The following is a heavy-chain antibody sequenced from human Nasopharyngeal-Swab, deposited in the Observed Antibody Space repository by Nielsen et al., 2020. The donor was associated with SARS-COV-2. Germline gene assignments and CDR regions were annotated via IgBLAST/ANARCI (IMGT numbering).Heavy chain of an antibody. Sequence: SETLSLTCTVSGDSIAYSTFYWGWIRQPPGKGLEWIGNIYYNGNTYQNPSLKSQLTISVDKSKNQFSLQLSSVTAADTAVYYCVRSSSWYYFDYWAQGTQVTVS. V-gene: IGHV4-39*01. CDR2: IYYNGNT. CDR1: GDSIAYSTFY. CDR3: VRSSSWYYFDY. D-gene: IGHD6-13*01. J-gene: IGHJ4*02.